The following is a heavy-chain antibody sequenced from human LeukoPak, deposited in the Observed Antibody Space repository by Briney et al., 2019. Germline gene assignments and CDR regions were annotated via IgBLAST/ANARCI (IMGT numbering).Heavy chain of an antibody. CDR2: ICGSGGCT. Sequence: PGGSLRLSCAASGFTFNTYAIYWVRQAPGKGLEWVSGICGSGGCTYYADSVKGRFTISRDNSKNTVYLQMNSLTADDTAVYYCAKTTVGYSSGRYPGWPADCWDQGTLVTVSS. V-gene: IGHV3-23*01. CDR1: GFTFNTYA. CDR3: AKTTVGYSSGRYPGWPADC. D-gene: IGHD6-19*01. J-gene: IGHJ4*02.